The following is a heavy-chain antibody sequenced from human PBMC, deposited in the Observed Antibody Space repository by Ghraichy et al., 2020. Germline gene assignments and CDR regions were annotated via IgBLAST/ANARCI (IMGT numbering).Heavy chain of an antibody. Sequence: ASVKVSCKASGYTFTSLDINWVRQATGQGLEWMGWMSPNSGNTGYAQKFQGRVSMTRDTSISTAYMELSSLTSEDTAVYYCARGVEAGVDFWGQGTLVTVSA. CDR2: MSPNSGNT. CDR3: ARGVEAGVDF. V-gene: IGHV1-8*01. CDR1: GYTFTSLD. J-gene: IGHJ4*02. D-gene: IGHD6-13*01.